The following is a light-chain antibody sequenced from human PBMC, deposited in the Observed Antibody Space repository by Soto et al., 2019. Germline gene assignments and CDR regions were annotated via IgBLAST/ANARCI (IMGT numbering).Light chain of an antibody. Sequence: QSVLTQPASVSGSPGQSITISCTGTSSDIGSYDYVSWYQQHPGKAPNLIIYEVSDRPSGISSRFSGSKSGNTASLTISGLQTEDEADYYCSSYTSSSTLFGTGTKVTVL. CDR1: SSDIGSYDY. V-gene: IGLV2-14*01. CDR3: SSYTSSSTL. J-gene: IGLJ1*01. CDR2: EVS.